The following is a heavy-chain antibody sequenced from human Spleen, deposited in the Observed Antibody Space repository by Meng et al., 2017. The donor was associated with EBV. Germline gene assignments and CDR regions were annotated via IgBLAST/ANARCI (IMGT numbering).Heavy chain of an antibody. CDR3: ARANLKDLLRTYFDF. Sequence: QVELEESGPGLVKPSGTLSLTCVVSGGSISTDSWWSWVRQPPGKGLEWIGEIHHSGSTNYNPSLKSRVSMSLDKSKSQFSLRLSSMTAADTAVYYCARANLKDLLRTYFDFWGQGTLVTVSS. CDR2: IHHSGST. V-gene: IGHV4-4*02. CDR1: GGSISTDSW. J-gene: IGHJ4*02. D-gene: IGHD1-26*01.